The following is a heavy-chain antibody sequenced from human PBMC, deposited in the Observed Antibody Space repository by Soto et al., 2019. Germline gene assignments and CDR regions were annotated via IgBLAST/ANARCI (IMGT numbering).Heavy chain of an antibody. Sequence: QVQLQESGPGLVEPSGTLSLSCAVSGGSVSNNNWWSWVRQSPGNGLELIGVIDYSGGTSYNPFLESRATLSVDKTKNELSLRLNYVTAAYTAVYYCTKNSAYALDYWGLGILVTVSS. J-gene: IGHJ4*02. CDR1: GGSVSNNNW. CDR2: IDYSGGT. CDR3: TKNSAYALDY. V-gene: IGHV4-4*02. D-gene: IGHD5-12*01.